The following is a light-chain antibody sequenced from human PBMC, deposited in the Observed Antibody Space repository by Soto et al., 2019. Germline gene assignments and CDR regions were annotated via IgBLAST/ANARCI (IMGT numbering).Light chain of an antibody. V-gene: IGLV6-57*04. CDR3: QSYDSSNHVV. Sequence: NFMLTQPHSVSESPGKTVTISCTRSSGSIASNYVQWYQQRPGSAPTTVIYEDNQRPSGVRDRFSGSIDSSSNSASLTISGLKTEDEADYYCQSYDSSNHVVFGGGTQLTVL. CDR2: EDN. CDR1: SGSIASNY. J-gene: IGLJ2*01.